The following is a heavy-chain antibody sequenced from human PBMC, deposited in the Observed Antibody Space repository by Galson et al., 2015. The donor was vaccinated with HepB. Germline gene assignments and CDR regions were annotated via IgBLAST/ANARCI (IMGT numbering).Heavy chain of an antibody. V-gene: IGHV3-53*01. CDR1: GFTVSSNY. CDR2: IYSGGST. D-gene: IGHD7-27*01. CDR3: ARASGAGYYYHYGMDV. J-gene: IGHJ6*02. Sequence: SLRLSCAASGFTVSSNYMSWVRQAPGKGLEWVSVIYSGGSTYYADSVKGRFTISRDNSKNTLYLRMNSLRAEETAVYYCARASGAGYYYHYGMDVWGQGTTVTVT.